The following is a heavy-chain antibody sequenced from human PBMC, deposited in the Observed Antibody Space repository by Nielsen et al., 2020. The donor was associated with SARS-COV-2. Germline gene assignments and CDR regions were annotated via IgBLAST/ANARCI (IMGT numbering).Heavy chain of an antibody. CDR1: GFTFSSYA. D-gene: IGHD1-14*01. Sequence: GESLKISCAASGFTFSSYAMSWVRQAPGKGLEWVAVISYDGSNKYYADSVKGRFTISRDNSKNTLYLQMNSLRAEDTAVYYCAKDEGSPGAYFDYWGQGTLVTVSS. J-gene: IGHJ4*02. CDR2: ISYDGSNK. V-gene: IGHV3-30*18. CDR3: AKDEGSPGAYFDY.